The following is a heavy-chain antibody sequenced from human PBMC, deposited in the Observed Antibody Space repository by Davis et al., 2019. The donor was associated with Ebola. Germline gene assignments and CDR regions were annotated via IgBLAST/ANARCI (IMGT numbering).Heavy chain of an antibody. CDR3: ARVLPPNYYYYYSMDV. V-gene: IGHV4-59*01. CDR1: GGSISSYY. Sequence: MPSETLSLTCTVSGGSISSYYWSWIRQPPGKGLEWIGYIYYSGSTNYNPSLKSRVTISLDTSKNQFSLKLSSVTAADTAVYYCARVLPPNYYYYYSMDVWGQGTTVTVSS. J-gene: IGHJ6*02. CDR2: IYYSGST.